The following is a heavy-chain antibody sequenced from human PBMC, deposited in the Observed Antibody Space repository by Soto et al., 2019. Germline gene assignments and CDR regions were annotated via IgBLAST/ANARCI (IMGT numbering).Heavy chain of an antibody. J-gene: IGHJ5*02. CDR1: GLPFSSYA. D-gene: IGHD4-4*01. Sequence: GVSLRLSLAASGLPFSSYAMHGVRQAPGKGLEWVAVISYDGSNKYYADSVKGRFTISRDNSKNTLYLQMNSLRAEDKAVYYCARDRGDSNYNWFDPWGQGTLVTVSS. CDR2: ISYDGSNK. V-gene: IGHV3-30-3*01. CDR3: ARDRGDSNYNWFDP.